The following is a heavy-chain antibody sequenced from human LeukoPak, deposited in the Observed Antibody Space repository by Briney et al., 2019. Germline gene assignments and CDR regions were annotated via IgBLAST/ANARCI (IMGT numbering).Heavy chain of an antibody. V-gene: IGHV4-34*01. CDR1: GGSFSGYY. D-gene: IGHD6-13*01. J-gene: IGHJ4*02. Sequence: ASETLSLTCAVYGGSFSGYYWSWIRQPPGKGLEWIGEINHSGSTNYNPSLKSRVTISVDTSKNQFSLKLSSVTAADTAVYYCARSYSSSPVGYWGQGTLVTVSS. CDR2: INHSGST. CDR3: ARSYSSSPVGY.